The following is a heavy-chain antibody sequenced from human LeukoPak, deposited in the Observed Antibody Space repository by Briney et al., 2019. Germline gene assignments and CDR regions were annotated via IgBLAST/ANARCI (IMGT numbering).Heavy chain of an antibody. V-gene: IGHV3-21*01. D-gene: IGHD2-2*01. J-gene: IGHJ6*03. Sequence: GRSLRLSCVGSGFTFSSYSMNWVRQAPGKGLEWVSSISSSSSYIYYADSVKGRFTISRDNAKNSLYLQMNSLRAEDTAVYYCARSRPNCSSTSCYLHYYMDVWGKGTTVTVSS. CDR1: GFTFSSYS. CDR2: ISSSSSYI. CDR3: ARSRPNCSSTSCYLHYYMDV.